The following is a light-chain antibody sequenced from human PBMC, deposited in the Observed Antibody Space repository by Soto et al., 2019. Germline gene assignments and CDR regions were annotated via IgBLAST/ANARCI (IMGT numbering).Light chain of an antibody. CDR2: DAS. V-gene: IGKV3-11*01. CDR3: QQRGDWPPIT. CDR1: QSVTSTY. Sequence: EIVLTQSPCTLSLSPGERATLSCGASQSVTSTYLAWYQQKPGQPPGLLIYDASNRTTGIPARFSGSGSGTDFTLTITSLEPEDSAVYYCQQRGDWPPITFGQGTRLEN. J-gene: IGKJ5*01.